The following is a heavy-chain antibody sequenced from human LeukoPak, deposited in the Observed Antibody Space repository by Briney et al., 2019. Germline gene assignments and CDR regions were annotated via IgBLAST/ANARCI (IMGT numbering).Heavy chain of an antibody. CDR3: ARRVWGSYRYTDFDY. Sequence: SETLSLTCAVYGGSFSGYYWSWIRQPPGKGLEWIGEINHSGSTNYNPSLKSRVTLSVDTSKNPFSLKLSSVNAADTAVFYCARRVWGSYRYTDFDYWGQGTLVTVSS. D-gene: IGHD3-16*02. J-gene: IGHJ4*02. CDR1: GGSFSGYY. CDR2: INHSGST. V-gene: IGHV4-34*01.